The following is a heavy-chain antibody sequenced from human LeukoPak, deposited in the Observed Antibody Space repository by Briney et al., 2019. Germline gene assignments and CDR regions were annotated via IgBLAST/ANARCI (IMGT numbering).Heavy chain of an antibody. D-gene: IGHD2-15*01. Sequence: GGSLRLSCVASGFTFSSYSMHWVRQAPGKGLEWVASISSDGSNKYYADSVKGRFTISRDNSKNTLYLQMNSLRAEDTVVYYCAKARRVPLKSAAPGYWGQGTLVTVSS. J-gene: IGHJ4*02. CDR3: AKARRVPLKSAAPGY. V-gene: IGHV3-30*18. CDR2: ISSDGSNK. CDR1: GFTFSSYS.